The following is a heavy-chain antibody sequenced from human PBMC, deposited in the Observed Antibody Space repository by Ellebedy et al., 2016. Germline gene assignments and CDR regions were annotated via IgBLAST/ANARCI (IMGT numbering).Heavy chain of an antibody. V-gene: IGHV1-18*01. J-gene: IGHJ6*02. CDR1: GYTFLNYD. D-gene: IGHD3-10*01. CDR2: SNKR. Sequence: ASVKVSCXASGYTFLNYDINWVRQAPGQGLEWMGGSNKRNHAQKLQGRVTMTTDTSTNTAYMELRSLRFEDTALYYCARTWTLIRGVLDVWGQGTTVSVSS. CDR3: ARTWTLIRGVLDV.